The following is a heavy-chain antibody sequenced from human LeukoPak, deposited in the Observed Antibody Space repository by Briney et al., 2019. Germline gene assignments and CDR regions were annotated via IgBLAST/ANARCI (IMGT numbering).Heavy chain of an antibody. J-gene: IGHJ4*02. CDR1: GLTVSSNY. Sequence: GGSLRLSCAASGLTVSSNYMSWVRQAPGKGLEWVSVIYSGGSTYYADSVKGRFTISRDNSKNTLYLQMNSLRAEDTAVYYCARDSLASKVVGALDYWGQGTLVTVSS. V-gene: IGHV3-66*02. D-gene: IGHD1-26*01. CDR2: IYSGGST. CDR3: ARDSLASKVVGALDY.